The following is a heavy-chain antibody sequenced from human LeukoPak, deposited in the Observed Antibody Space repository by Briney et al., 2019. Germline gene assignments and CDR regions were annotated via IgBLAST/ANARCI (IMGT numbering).Heavy chain of an antibody. D-gene: IGHD4/OR15-4a*01. V-gene: IGHV4-59*02. CDR1: GGSVSSYH. CDR3: ARGGARGYYYYYMDV. CDR2: IYHSGST. J-gene: IGHJ6*03. Sequence: PSETLSLTCTVSGGSVSSYHWSWIRQPPGKGLEWIGKIYHSGSTNYNPSLKSRVTISVDTSKNQFSLKLRSVTAADTAVYYCARGGARGYYYYYMDVWGKGTTVTVSS.